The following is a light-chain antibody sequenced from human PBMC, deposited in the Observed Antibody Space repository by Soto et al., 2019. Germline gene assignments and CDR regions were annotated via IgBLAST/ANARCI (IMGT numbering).Light chain of an antibody. CDR1: QTVNKNY. J-gene: IGKJ2*01. CDR2: GAS. V-gene: IGKV3-20*01. Sequence: ESVLTQSPGTLSLSPGERATLSCRASQTVNKNYLAWYQRKPGQAPRLLVYGASNRATGIPDRFSGGGSGTDFTLTITRLEPEDSALYYCQKYETSPYTFGQGTKLEIK. CDR3: QKYETSPYT.